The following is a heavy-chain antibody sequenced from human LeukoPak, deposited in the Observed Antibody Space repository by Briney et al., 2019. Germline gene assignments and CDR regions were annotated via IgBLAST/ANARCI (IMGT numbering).Heavy chain of an antibody. CDR3: ATQSEGYCSSTSCADDY. J-gene: IGHJ4*02. CDR2: ISSSSSYI. CDR1: GFTFSSYS. D-gene: IGHD2-2*01. Sequence: GGSLRLSCAAPGFTFSSYSMNWVRQAPGKGLEWVSSISSSSSYIYYADPVKGRFTISRDNAKNSLYMQMNSLRAEDTAVYYCATQSEGYCSSTSCADDYWGQGTLVTVSS. V-gene: IGHV3-21*01.